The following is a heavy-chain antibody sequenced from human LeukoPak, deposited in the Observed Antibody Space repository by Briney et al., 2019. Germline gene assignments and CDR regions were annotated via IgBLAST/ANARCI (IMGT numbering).Heavy chain of an antibody. Sequence: SDTLSLTCTVSGGSISGGGYYWSWIRQHPGKGLEWIGYIYYSGSTYYNPSLKSRVTISVDTSKNQFSLKLSSVTAADTAVYYCARDNDDPYCSSTSCYFIDPWGQGTLVTVSS. D-gene: IGHD2-2*01. V-gene: IGHV4-31*03. J-gene: IGHJ5*02. CDR3: ARDNDDPYCSSTSCYFIDP. CDR1: GGSISGGGYY. CDR2: IYYSGST.